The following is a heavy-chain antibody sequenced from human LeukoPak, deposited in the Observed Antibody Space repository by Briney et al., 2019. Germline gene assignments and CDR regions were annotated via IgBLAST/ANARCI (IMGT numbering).Heavy chain of an antibody. D-gene: IGHD3-16*01. V-gene: IGHV4-31*03. CDR3: ARAPAMAYFDY. CDR2: ISNTGNA. Sequence: SETLSLTCTVSGGSFSSGSYCWSWIRQHPGKGLEWIGYISNTGNAYYDPSLKSRVSISIDTSKRQFSLKVRSVTAADTAVYYCARAPAMAYFDYWGQGTLVSVSS. J-gene: IGHJ4*02. CDR1: GGSFSSGSYC.